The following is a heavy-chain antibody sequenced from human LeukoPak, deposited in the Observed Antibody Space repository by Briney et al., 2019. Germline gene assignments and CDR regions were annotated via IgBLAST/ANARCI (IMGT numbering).Heavy chain of an antibody. CDR3: ASTHTYYDILTGYYPQYYYYGMDV. CDR1: GGSISSGGYS. CDR2: IYYSGST. V-gene: IGHV4-31*03. J-gene: IGHJ6*02. Sequence: PSQTLSLTCTVSGGSISSGGYSWSWIRQHPGKGLEWIGYIYYSGSTYYNPSLKSRVTISVDTSKNQFSLKLSSVTAADTAVYYCASTHTYYDILTGYYPQYYYYGMDVWGQGTTVTVSS. D-gene: IGHD3-9*01.